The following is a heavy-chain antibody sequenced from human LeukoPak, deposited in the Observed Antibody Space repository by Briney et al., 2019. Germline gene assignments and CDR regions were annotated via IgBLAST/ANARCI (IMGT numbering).Heavy chain of an antibody. V-gene: IGHV1-2*02. Sequence: ASVKVSCKASGYTFTGYYMHWVRQAPGQGLEWMGWINPNSGGTNYAQKFQGRVTMTTDTSTSTAYMELRSLRSDDTAVYYCAREIYYYDSSGYPHFDYWGQGTLVTVSS. CDR3: AREIYYYDSSGYPHFDY. CDR1: GYTFTGYY. J-gene: IGHJ4*02. D-gene: IGHD3-22*01. CDR2: INPNSGGT.